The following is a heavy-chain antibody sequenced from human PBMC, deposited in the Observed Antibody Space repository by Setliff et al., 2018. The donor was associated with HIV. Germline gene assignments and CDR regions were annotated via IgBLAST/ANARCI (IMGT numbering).Heavy chain of an antibody. CDR1: GGSISSYY. J-gene: IGHJ6*03. D-gene: IGHD6-6*01. V-gene: IGHV4-59*01. CDR2: IYYSGST. Sequence: ASETLSLTCTVSGGSISSYYWSWIRQPPGKGLEWIGYIYYSGSTNYNPSLKSRVTISVDTSKNQFSLKLSSVTAADTAVYYCARDGGRGSSSLYYYYYYMDVWGKGTTVTVSS. CDR3: ARDGGRGSSSLYYYYYYMDV.